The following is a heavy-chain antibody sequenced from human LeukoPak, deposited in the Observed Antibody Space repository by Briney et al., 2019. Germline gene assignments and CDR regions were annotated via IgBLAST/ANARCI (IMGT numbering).Heavy chain of an antibody. J-gene: IGHJ1*01. D-gene: IGHD3-22*01. V-gene: IGHV3-74*01. CDR3: ARAPAEIGGYYPEYFRH. CDR1: GFTFSRYW. CDR2: IKSDGST. Sequence: GGSLRLACAASGFTFSRYWMHWVRQAPGKGLVWVSRIKSDGSTNYADSVKGRFTISRDNAKNTVSLQMNSLRAEDTGVYYCARAPAEIGGYYPEYFRHWGQGTLVTVSS.